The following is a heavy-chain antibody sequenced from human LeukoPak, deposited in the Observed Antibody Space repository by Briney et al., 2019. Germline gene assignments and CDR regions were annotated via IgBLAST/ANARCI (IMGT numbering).Heavy chain of an antibody. CDR3: GRGHQWLDY. CDR2: IYTSGST. CDR1: GGSISNYY. Sequence: PSETLSLTCTVSGGSISNYYWTWIRQPAGKGLEWIGRIYTSGSTTYNPSLKSRVTMSVDTSTNQFSLKLSSVTAADTAVYYCGRGHQWLDYWGQGTLVIVSS. V-gene: IGHV4-4*07. D-gene: IGHD6-19*01. J-gene: IGHJ4*02.